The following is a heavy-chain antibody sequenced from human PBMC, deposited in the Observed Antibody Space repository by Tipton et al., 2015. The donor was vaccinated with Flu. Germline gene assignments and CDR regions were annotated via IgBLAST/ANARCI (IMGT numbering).Heavy chain of an antibody. CDR1: GYFINSGYY. D-gene: IGHD2-15*01. CDR2: IYRTGST. Sequence: TLSLTCTVSGYFINSGYYWGWIRQSPGEGLQWIASIYRTGSTYYNPSLKSRVTMSVDTSKDQFSLNLSSVTAADTAVYYCARACGSGGNRWFDPWGQGALVTVSS. J-gene: IGHJ5*02. CDR3: ARACGSGGNRWFDP. V-gene: IGHV4-38-2*02.